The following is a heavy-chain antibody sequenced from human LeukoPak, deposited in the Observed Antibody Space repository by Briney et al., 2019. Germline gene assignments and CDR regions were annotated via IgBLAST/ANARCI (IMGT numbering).Heavy chain of an antibody. V-gene: IGHV1-8*02. J-gene: IGHJ4*02. CDR1: GYTFTNYD. D-gene: IGHD1-14*01. CDR2: MNPNSGNT. Sequence: GASVKVSCKASGYTFTNYDINWVRQASGQGLEWMGWMNPNSGNTGYARKFQGRVTMTRDTSINTAYMELSSLRSDDTAVYYCARIVIRGTTADGGDYWGQGTLVTASS. CDR3: ARIVIRGTTADGGDY.